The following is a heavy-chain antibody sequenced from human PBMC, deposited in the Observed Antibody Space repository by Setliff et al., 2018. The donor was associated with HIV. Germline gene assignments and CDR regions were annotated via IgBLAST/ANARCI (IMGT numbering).Heavy chain of an antibody. CDR1: DASISNYH. Sequence: SETLSLTCTVSDASISNYHWSWIRQPPGKGLEWIGYIYYSGSTNYNPSLKSRVTISIDTSTNQFSLKLSSATAADTAVYYCARLFIPNYFDPWGQGTLVTVSS. V-gene: IGHV4-59*08. CDR3: ARLFIPNYFDP. J-gene: IGHJ5*02. CDR2: IYYSGST. D-gene: IGHD2-21*01.